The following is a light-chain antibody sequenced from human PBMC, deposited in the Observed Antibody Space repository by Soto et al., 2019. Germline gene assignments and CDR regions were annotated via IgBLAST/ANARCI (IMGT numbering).Light chain of an antibody. J-gene: IGLJ2*01. CDR1: SSNIGAGYD. Sequence: QSVLTHPPSVSGGPGQRVTISCTGRSSNIGAGYDVHWYQQLPGTAPKLLIYGNSNRPSGVPDRFSGSKSGTSASLAITGLQAEDEADYYCQSYDSSLVVFGGGTKLTVL. V-gene: IGLV1-40*01. CDR2: GNS. CDR3: QSYDSSLVV.